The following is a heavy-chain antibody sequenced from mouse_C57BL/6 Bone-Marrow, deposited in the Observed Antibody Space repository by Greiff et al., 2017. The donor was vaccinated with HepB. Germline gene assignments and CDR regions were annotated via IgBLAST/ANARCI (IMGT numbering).Heavy chain of an antibody. CDR2: IWSGGST. D-gene: IGHD1-1*01. V-gene: IGHV2-2*01. Sequence: VKVEESGPGLVQPSQSLSITCTVSGFSLTSYGVHWVRQSPGKGLEWLGVIWSGGSTDYNAAFISRLSISKDNSKSQVFFKMNSLQADDTAIYYCASYYGSSYDAMDYWGQGTSVTVSS. CDR1: GFSLTSYG. J-gene: IGHJ4*01. CDR3: ASYYGSSYDAMDY.